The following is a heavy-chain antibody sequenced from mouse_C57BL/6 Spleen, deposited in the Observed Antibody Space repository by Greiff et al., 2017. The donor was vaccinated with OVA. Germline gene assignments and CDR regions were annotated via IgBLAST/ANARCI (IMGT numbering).Heavy chain of an antibody. CDR2: INPSNGGT. V-gene: IGHV1-53*01. CDR3: ARERSYDYDGRYFDY. Sequence: QVQLQQSGPELVKPGASVKLSCKASGYTFTSYWMHWVKQRPGQGLEWIGNINPSNGGTNYNEKFKSKATLTVDKSSSTAYMQLSSLTSEDSAVYYCARERSYDYDGRYFDYWGQGTTLTVSS. D-gene: IGHD2-4*01. CDR1: GYTFTSYW. J-gene: IGHJ2*01.